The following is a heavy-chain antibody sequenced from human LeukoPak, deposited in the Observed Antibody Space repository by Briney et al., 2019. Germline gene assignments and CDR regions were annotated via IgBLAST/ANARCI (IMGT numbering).Heavy chain of an antibody. D-gene: IGHD1-26*01. CDR1: GFTFSSYG. CDR3: AKESEEEQLLGEAMFDH. J-gene: IGHJ2*01. CDR2: IRHDGSFK. Sequence: PGRSLRLSCAASGFTFSSYGMHWVRQAPGKGLEWQTFIRHDGSFKEYADSVKGRFIISRDNSKNTLYLQMDSLTSEDTALYSCAKESEEEQLLGEAMFDHWGRGTLLTVSS. V-gene: IGHV3-30*02.